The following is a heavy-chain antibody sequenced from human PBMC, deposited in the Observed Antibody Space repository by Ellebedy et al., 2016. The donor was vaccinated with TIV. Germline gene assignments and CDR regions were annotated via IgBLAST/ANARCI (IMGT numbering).Heavy chain of an antibody. Sequence: ESLKISCSASGLTFSNYAMHWVRQAPGKGLEYVSAISNNGGSTYYADSVKGRFTISRDNSKNTLYLQMSSLRAEDTAVYYCVPRMVVAFEYWGQGTLVTVSS. J-gene: IGHJ4*02. D-gene: IGHD2-21*01. CDR3: VPRMVVAFEY. CDR1: GLTFSNYA. V-gene: IGHV3-64D*09. CDR2: ISNNGGST.